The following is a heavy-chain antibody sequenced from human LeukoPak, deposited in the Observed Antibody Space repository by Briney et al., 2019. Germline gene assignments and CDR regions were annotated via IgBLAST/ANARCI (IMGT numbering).Heavy chain of an antibody. V-gene: IGHV4-61*02. J-gene: IGHJ4*02. CDR2: IYTSGST. CDR3: ARDTGYSSSWYEAGRYYFDY. Sequence: SQTLSLTCTVSGGSISSGSYYWSWIRQPAGKGLEWIVRIYTSGSTNYNPSLKSRVTISVDTSKNQFSLKLSSVTAAETAVYYCARDTGYSSSWYEAGRYYFDYWGQGTLVTVSS. CDR1: GGSISSGSYY. D-gene: IGHD6-13*01.